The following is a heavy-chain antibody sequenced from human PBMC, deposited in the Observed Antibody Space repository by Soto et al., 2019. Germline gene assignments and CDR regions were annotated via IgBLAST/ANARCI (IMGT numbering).Heavy chain of an antibody. CDR3: AKDWATPVAAGFSDS. CDR1: GFNFSHYA. D-gene: IGHD6-19*01. J-gene: IGHJ4*02. CDR2: IPLEGSNK. Sequence: QVQLVESGGGVVQPGTSLRLSCAASGFNFSHYAMHWVRQASGKGLEWLAIIPLEGSNKYSAKPVKDRFTISRDNSKITLYLQMHGLRPEDPAVYYCAKDWATPVAAGFSDSWGQGNPVNVS. V-gene: IGHV3-30*18.